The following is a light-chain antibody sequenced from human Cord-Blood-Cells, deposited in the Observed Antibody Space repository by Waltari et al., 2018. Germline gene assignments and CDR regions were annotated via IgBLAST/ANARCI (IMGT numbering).Light chain of an antibody. CDR3: QQYNNWPPVT. J-gene: IGKJ5*01. CDR2: RAS. CDR1: QSLSSN. Sequence: ELMMTPSPAPLSGSPGEISTLSCRASQSLSSNLAWYQQKPGQAPRLLIYRASTRATGIPSRFSGSGSGTEFTLTISSLQSEDFAVYYCQQYNNWPPVTFGQGTRLEIK. V-gene: IGKV3-15*01.